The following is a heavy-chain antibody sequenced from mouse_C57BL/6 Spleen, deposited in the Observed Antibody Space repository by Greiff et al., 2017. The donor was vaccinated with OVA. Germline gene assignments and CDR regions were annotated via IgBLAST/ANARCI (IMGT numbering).Heavy chain of an antibody. V-gene: IGHV5-17*01. CDR3: SRSRGGPYFDV. D-gene: IGHD1-1*01. J-gene: IGHJ1*03. Sequence: EVQLVESGGGLVKPGGSLKLSCAASGFTFSDYGMHWVRQAPEQGLEWVAYISRGSSTIYYADTVKGRFTISRDNATNTLFLQLTSLRSEDTAMYYCSRSRGGPYFDVWGTGTTVTVSS. CDR2: ISRGSSTI. CDR1: GFTFSDYG.